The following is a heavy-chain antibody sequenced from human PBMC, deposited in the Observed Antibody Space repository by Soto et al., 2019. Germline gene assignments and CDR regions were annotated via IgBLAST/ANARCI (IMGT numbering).Heavy chain of an antibody. V-gene: IGHV1-8*03. D-gene: IGHD3-22*01. Sequence: ASVKVSCKASGGTFSSYAISWVRQAPGQGLEWMGWINASNGTTGYAQKFQGRVTITRNTSISTAYMELSSLRSEDTAVYYCARLQYYVSTGRWFFDFWGRGTLVTVSS. CDR3: ARLQYYVSTGRWFFDF. J-gene: IGHJ2*01. CDR2: INASNGTT. CDR1: GGTFSSYA.